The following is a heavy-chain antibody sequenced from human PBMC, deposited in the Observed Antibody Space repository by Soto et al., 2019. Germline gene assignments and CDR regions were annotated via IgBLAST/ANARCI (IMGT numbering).Heavy chain of an antibody. Sequence: PSETLSLTCAVSGGSISPSSYYWGWIRQSPGQGLEWIASVYYSGSTYYNPSLKSRVTISVDTSKNQFSLKLSSVTAADTALYYCARTVIMTGYYMRWFDPWGQGTLVTVSS. V-gene: IGHV4-39*07. CDR2: VYYSGST. CDR1: GGSISPSSYY. J-gene: IGHJ5*02. CDR3: ARTVIMTGYYMRWFDP. D-gene: IGHD3-9*01.